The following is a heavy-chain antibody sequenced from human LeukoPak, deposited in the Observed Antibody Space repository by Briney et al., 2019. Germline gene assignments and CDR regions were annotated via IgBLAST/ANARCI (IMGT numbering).Heavy chain of an antibody. D-gene: IGHD5-18*01. CDR2: VYASGST. CDR1: GGSICSGSYF. V-gene: IGHV4-61*02. Sequence: PSQTLSLTCTVSGGSICSGSYFWSSIRQPAGKGLDWIGRVYASGSTNYNPSLKSRVTISVDTSKNQFSLKLRSVTAADTAVYDCASMPRNGVHLWLRYVWGKGTTVTVSS. J-gene: IGHJ6*04. CDR3: ASMPRNGVHLWLRYV.